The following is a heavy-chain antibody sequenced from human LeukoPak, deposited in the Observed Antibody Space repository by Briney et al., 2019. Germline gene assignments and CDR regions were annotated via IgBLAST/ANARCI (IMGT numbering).Heavy chain of an antibody. CDR1: GFTFSSYA. D-gene: IGHD3-10*01. Sequence: PGGSLRLSCAASGFTFSSYAMHWVRQAPGKGLEWVAVISYDGSNKYYADSVKGRFTISRDNSKNTLYLQMNSLRAEDTAVYYCARPVTMVRGVIKDYFDYWGQGTLVIVSS. CDR2: ISYDGSNK. J-gene: IGHJ4*02. CDR3: ARPVTMVRGVIKDYFDY. V-gene: IGHV3-30-3*01.